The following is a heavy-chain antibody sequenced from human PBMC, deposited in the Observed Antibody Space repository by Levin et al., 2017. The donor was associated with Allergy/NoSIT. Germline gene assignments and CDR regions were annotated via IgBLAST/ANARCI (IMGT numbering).Heavy chain of an antibody. J-gene: IGHJ4*02. CDR1: GGSFSGYY. CDR3: ARDSSNLDY. D-gene: IGHD6-19*01. CDR2: INHSGST. V-gene: IGHV4-34*01. Sequence: SQTLSLTCAVYGGSFSGYYWSWIRQPPGKGLEWIGEINHSGSTNYNPSLKSRVTISVDTSKNQFSLKLSSVTAADTAVYYCARDSSNLDYWGQGTLVTVSS.